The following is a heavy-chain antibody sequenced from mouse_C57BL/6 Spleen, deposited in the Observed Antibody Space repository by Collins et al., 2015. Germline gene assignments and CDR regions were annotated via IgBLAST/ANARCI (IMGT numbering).Heavy chain of an antibody. D-gene: IGHD1-1*01. CDR3: ARRYYGSSYDV. J-gene: IGHJ1*03. CDR2: IYPRDGDT. Sequence: GLEWIGFIYPRDGDTLYNEKFKGKATLTADKSSSTAYMQLNSLTSEDSAVYFCARRYYGSSYDVWGTGTTVTVSS. V-gene: IGHV1-78*01.